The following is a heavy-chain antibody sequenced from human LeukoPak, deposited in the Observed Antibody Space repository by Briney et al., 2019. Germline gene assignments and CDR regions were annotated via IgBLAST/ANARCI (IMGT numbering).Heavy chain of an antibody. D-gene: IGHD1-1*01. CDR3: AAVQYYYDMDV. CDR1: GGSFSGYY. CDR2: INHSGST. Sequence: SSETLSLTCAVYGGSFSGYYWSWIRQPPGKGLEWIGEINHSGSTNYNPSLKSRVTISVDTSKNQFSLKLSSVTAADTAVYYCAAVQYYYDMDVWGQGTTVTVSS. J-gene: IGHJ6*02. V-gene: IGHV4-34*01.